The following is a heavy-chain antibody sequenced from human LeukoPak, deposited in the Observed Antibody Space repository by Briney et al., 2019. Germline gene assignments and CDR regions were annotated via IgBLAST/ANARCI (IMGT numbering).Heavy chain of an antibody. V-gene: IGHV4-39*01. D-gene: IGHD2-2*02. J-gene: IGHJ6*03. CDR3: ARQGLAYCSSTSCHKTNYYYYYMDV. CDR1: GGSISSSSYY. Sequence: SETLSLTCTVSGGSISSSSYYWGWIRQPPGKGLEWIGSIYYSGSTYYNPSLKSRVTISVDTSKNQSSLKLSSVTAADTAVHYCARQGLAYCSSTSCHKTNYYYYYMDVWGKGTTVTVSS. CDR2: IYYSGST.